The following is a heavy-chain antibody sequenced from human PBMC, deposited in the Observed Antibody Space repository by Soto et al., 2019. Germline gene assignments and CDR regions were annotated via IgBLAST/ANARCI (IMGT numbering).Heavy chain of an antibody. CDR2: ISGSGGST. Sequence: LRLSCRASGFTFSSYAMSWVRQAPGKGLEWVSAISGSGGSTYYADSVKGRFTISRDNSKNTLYLQMNSLRAEDTAVYYCAKTRPRWQQLVLDSNLPYFDYWGQGTLVTVSS. CDR1: GFTFSSYA. D-gene: IGHD6-13*01. CDR3: AKTRPRWQQLVLDSNLPYFDY. J-gene: IGHJ4*02. V-gene: IGHV3-23*01.